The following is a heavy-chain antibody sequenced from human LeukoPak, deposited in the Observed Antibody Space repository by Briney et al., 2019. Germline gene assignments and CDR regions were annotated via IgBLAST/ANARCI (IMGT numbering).Heavy chain of an antibody. CDR1: GGSISSGSYY. V-gene: IGHV4-61*02. J-gene: IGHJ5*02. Sequence: MPSETLSLTCTVSGGSISSGSYYWSWIRQPAGKGLEWIGRIYTSGSTNYNPSLKSRVTISVDTSKNQFSLKLSSVTAADTAVYYCAREPYSGSYSLALDPWGQGTLVTVSS. D-gene: IGHD1-26*01. CDR2: IYTSGST. CDR3: AREPYSGSYSLALDP.